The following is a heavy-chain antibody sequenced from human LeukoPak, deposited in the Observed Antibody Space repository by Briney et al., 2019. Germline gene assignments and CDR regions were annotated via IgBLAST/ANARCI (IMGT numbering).Heavy chain of an antibody. V-gene: IGHV4-39*01. CDR1: GGSISSSSYY. CDR2: IYYSGST. D-gene: IGHD3-16*02. CDR3: ARALGELSKFDP. J-gene: IGHJ5*02. Sequence: PSETLSLTCTVSGGSISSSSYYWGWIRQPPGKGLEWIGSIYYSGSTYYNPSLKSRVTISVDTSKNQFSLKLSSVTAADTAVYYCARALGELSKFDPWGQGTLVTVSS.